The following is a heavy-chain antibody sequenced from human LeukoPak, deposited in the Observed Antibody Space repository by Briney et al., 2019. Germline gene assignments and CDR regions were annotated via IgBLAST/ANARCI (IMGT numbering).Heavy chain of an antibody. CDR2: FYYSGST. Sequence: SETLSLTCTVSGGSISSYYWSWIRQPPGKGLEWIGYFYYSGSTNYNPSLKSRVTISVDTSKNQFSLKLSSVTAADTAVYYCARARGARITMIVVVDYFDYWGRGTLVTVSS. CDR3: ARARGARITMIVVVDYFDY. V-gene: IGHV4-59*01. CDR1: GGSISSYY. J-gene: IGHJ4*01. D-gene: IGHD3-22*01.